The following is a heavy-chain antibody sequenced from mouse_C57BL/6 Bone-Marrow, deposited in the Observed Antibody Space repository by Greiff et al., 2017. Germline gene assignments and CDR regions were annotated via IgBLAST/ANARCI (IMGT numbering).Heavy chain of an antibody. D-gene: IGHD1-1*01. CDR1: GYAFSSYW. V-gene: IGHV1-80*01. Sequence: QVQLQQSGAELVKPGASVKISCKASGYAFSSYWMNWVKQRPGKGLEWIGQIYPGDGDTNYNGKFKGKATLTADKSSSTAYMQLSSLTSEDSAVYFCARGVDYYGSSPWYFDVWGTGTTVTVSS. CDR2: IYPGDGDT. J-gene: IGHJ1*03. CDR3: ARGVDYYGSSPWYFDV.